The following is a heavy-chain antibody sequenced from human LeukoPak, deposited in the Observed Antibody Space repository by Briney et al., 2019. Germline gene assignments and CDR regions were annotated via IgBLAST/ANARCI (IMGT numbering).Heavy chain of an antibody. D-gene: IGHD2-21*02. CDR2: LNPSGKI. CDR1: GDSISRNSHY. Sequence: PSETLSLTCSGSGDSISRNSHYWCWIRQSAGKGLEWIGRLNPSGKIDYNPSLKSRLTMSLDPSENKLSLKLTSVTAADTARYYCARGRPTCDFFWGQGALVTVSS. CDR3: ARGRPTCDFF. V-gene: IGHV4-61*02. J-gene: IGHJ4*02.